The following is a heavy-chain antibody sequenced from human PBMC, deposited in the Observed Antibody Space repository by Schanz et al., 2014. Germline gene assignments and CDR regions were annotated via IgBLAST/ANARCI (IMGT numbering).Heavy chain of an antibody. V-gene: IGHV3-53*01. CDR1: GFTVNTNY. CDR3: VKIGYTHWSLDD. Sequence: EVQLVESGGGLIQPGGSLRLSCAVSGFTVNTNYMSWVRQAPGKGLEWISSMYINSGSTQYADSVKGRFIISRDDAKNSHYLQMNSLRVEDTAVFYCVKIGYTHWSLDDWGQGILVTVSS. CDR2: MYINSGST. D-gene: IGHD6-13*01. J-gene: IGHJ4*02.